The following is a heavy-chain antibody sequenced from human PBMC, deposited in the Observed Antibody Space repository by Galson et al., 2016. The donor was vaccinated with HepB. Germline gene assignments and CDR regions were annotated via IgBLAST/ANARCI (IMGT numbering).Heavy chain of an antibody. CDR2: ISGSGDT. CDR3: AREMHVAAAAAFDF. J-gene: IGHJ4*02. D-gene: IGHD6-13*01. Sequence: SLRLSCAASGFTFSTYAMRWVRQAPGKGLGWVSGISGSGDTKFADSVKGRFTISRDNSKTTLYLQMNSLKVEDTAVYYCAREMHVAAAAAFDFWGRGTLVTVSS. CDR1: GFTFSTYA. V-gene: IGHV3-23*01.